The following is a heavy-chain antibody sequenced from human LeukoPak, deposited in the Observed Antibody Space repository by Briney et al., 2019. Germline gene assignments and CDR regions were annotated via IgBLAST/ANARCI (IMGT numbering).Heavy chain of an antibody. CDR1: GFTFSSYA. J-gene: IGHJ6*02. V-gene: IGHV3-30*04. CDR3: ARGYYTSRMDV. CDR2: ISYDGSNK. D-gene: IGHD3-3*01. Sequence: GGSLRLSCAASGFTFSSYAMHWVRQAPGKGLEWVAVISYDGSNKYYADSVKGRFTISRDNSENTLYLQMNSLRAEDTAVYYCARGYYTSRMDVWGQGTTVTVSS.